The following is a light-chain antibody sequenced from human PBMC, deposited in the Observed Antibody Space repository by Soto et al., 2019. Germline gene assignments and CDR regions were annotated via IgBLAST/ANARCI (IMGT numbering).Light chain of an antibody. Sequence: DIQMTQSPSTLSASVGDRVTITCRASQSISSWLAWYQQKPGKAPNLLIYKASTLGSGVPSRFSGGGSGTEFTLTISSPQPDDFATYYCQRHSSSSPYTFGQGTKLEIK. J-gene: IGKJ2*01. V-gene: IGKV1-5*03. CDR1: QSISSW. CDR2: KAS. CDR3: QRHSSSSPYT.